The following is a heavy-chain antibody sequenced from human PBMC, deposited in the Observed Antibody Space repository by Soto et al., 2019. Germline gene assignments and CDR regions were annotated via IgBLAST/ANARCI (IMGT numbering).Heavy chain of an antibody. CDR1: GGSISSGGYY. CDR2: IYYSGST. D-gene: IGHD3-16*01. J-gene: IGHJ4*02. V-gene: IGHV4-31*03. CDR3: ATAAEPFGIEN. Sequence: PSETVSLTCTVSGGSISSGGYYWSWIRQHPGKGLEWIGYIYYSGSTYYNPSLKSRVTISVDTSKNQFSLKLSSVTAADTAVYYCATAAEPFGIENWGQGPLVTVSS.